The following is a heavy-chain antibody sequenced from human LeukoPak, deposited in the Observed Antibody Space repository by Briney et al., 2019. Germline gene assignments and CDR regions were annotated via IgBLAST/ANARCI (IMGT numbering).Heavy chain of an antibody. Sequence: GESLKISCKGSGYKFTSYWITWVRQMPGKGLEWMGRIDPTDSYTNYSPSFQGHVTISADKSISTAYLQWSSLKASDTAMYYCAKTGGGYNVFDYWGQGTPVTVSS. CDR2: IDPTDSYT. CDR1: GYKFTSYW. V-gene: IGHV5-10-1*01. D-gene: IGHD5-24*01. J-gene: IGHJ4*02. CDR3: AKTGGGYNVFDY.